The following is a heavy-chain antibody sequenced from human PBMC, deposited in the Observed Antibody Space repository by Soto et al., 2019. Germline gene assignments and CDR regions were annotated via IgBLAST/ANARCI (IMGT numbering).Heavy chain of an antibody. CDR2: INPSGDGT. CDR3: ARSHSYSTSWYDY. V-gene: IGHV1-46*01. D-gene: IGHD6-13*01. J-gene: IGHJ4*02. Sequence: GASVKVSCKASGFTFTRYYMHWVRQAPGQGLEWMGIINPSGDGTTYAQKFQGRVTMSRDTSTSTVYMELSSLRSGDTAVYYCARSHSYSTSWYDYWGQRTLVTVSS. CDR1: GFTFTRYY.